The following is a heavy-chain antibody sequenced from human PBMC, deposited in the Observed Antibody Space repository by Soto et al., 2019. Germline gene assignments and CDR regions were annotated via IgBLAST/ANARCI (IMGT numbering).Heavy chain of an antibody. D-gene: IGHD6-13*01. CDR2: IIPIFGTA. J-gene: IGHJ4*02. CDR1: GGTFSSYA. CDR3: ARDRGAAAGHFDY. V-gene: IGHV1-69*13. Sequence: SVKVSCKASGGTFSSYAISWVRQAPGQGLEWMGGIIPIFGTANYAQKFQGRVTITADESTSTAYMELSSLRSEDTAVYYCARDRGAAAGHFDYWGQGTLVTVSS.